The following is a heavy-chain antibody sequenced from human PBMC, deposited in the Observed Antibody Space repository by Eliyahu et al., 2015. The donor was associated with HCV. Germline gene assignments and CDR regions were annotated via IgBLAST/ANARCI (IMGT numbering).Heavy chain of an antibody. CDR1: GFTFXXYA. CDR2: ISYDGSNK. CDR3: ARDSITIFGVLGAFDI. J-gene: IGHJ3*02. V-gene: IGHV3-30-3*01. Sequence: QVQLVXSGGGVVQPGRSLXLSCAASGFTFXXYAMHWVRQAPGKGREWVAVISYDGSNKYYADSVKGRFTISRDNSKNTLYLQMNSLRAEDTAVYYCARDSITIFGVLGAFDIWGQGTMVTVSS. D-gene: IGHD3-3*01.